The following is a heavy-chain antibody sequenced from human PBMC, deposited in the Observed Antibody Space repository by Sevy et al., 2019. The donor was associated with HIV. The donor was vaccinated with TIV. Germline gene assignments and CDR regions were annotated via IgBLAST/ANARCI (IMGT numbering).Heavy chain of an antibody. V-gene: IGHV3-30*02. D-gene: IGHD6-13*01. CDR2: IWYDGSDR. J-gene: IGHJ4*02. Sequence: GGSLRLSCTASGLSFSDYGMHWVRQAPGKGLEWVAFIWYDGSDRYYADFVKGRFTISRDNSKNILYLQMSSLRLEDTALYYCAKNTAAVGVGGFDYWGQGTLVTVSS. CDR3: AKNTAAVGVGGFDY. CDR1: GLSFSDYG.